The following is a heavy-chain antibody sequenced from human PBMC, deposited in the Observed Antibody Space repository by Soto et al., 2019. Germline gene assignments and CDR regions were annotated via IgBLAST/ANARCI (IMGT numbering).Heavy chain of an antibody. CDR2: IYPSDSDT. Sequence: AGIPKISCKGSGYSFTSYWIAWVRQMPGKGLEWMGRIYPSDSDTSYSPSFRGHVTISVTKSITTVFLQWSSLRASDTAMYYCARQIYDSDTGPNFQYYFDSWGQGTPVTVSS. CDR1: GYSFTSYW. V-gene: IGHV5-10-1*01. CDR3: ARQIYDSDTGPNFQYYFDS. J-gene: IGHJ4*02. D-gene: IGHD3-22*01.